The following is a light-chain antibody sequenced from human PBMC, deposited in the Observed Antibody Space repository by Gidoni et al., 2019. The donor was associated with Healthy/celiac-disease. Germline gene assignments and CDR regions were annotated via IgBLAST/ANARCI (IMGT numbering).Light chain of an antibody. Sequence: DIQMTQSPSSLSASVGDRVTITCRASQSISSYLNWYQQKPGKAPKLLIYAASILQSGVPSRFSGSRSGTDFTLTISSLQPEDFATYYCQQSYSTPRYTFGRXTKLEIK. J-gene: IGKJ2*01. CDR1: QSISSY. V-gene: IGKV1-39*01. CDR3: QQSYSTPRYT. CDR2: AAS.